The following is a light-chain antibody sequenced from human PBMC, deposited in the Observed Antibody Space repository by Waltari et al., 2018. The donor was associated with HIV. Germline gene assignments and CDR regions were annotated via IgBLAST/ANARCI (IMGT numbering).Light chain of an antibody. CDR2: EVS. Sequence: SALTQPASVSGSPGQSITISCTGTSSDVGGYNYVSWYQQHPGQAPKLMIYEVSNRPSGVSNRFSASKSGNTASLSISGLQAENEADYYCSSYTSSSTRVFGGGTNLTVL. CDR1: SSDVGGYNY. J-gene: IGLJ3*02. V-gene: IGLV2-14*01. CDR3: SSYTSSSTRV.